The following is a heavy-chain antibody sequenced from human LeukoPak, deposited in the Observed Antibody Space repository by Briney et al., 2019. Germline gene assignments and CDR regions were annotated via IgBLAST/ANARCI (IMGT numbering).Heavy chain of an antibody. Sequence: GGSLRLSCAASGFTFSSYGMHWVPQAPGKGLEWVAVISYDGSNKYYADSVKGRFTISRDNSKNTLYLQMNSLRAEDTAVYYCAKDLGKPWDYWGQGTLVTVSS. CDR1: GFTFSSYG. V-gene: IGHV3-30*18. CDR2: ISYDGSNK. D-gene: IGHD3-16*01. CDR3: AKDLGKPWDY. J-gene: IGHJ4*02.